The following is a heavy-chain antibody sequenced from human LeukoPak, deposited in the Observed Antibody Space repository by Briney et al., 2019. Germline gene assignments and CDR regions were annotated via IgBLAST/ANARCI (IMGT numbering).Heavy chain of an antibody. CDR3: AGERNSALDV. CDR2: MYYGGST. CDR1: GGSISSYY. D-gene: IGHD3-10*01. Sequence: MSSETLSLTCTVSGGSISSYYWSWIRQPPGKGLEWIGYMYYGGSTNYNPSLKSRVTISVDTSKNQFSLKLSSVTAADMAVYYCAGERNSALDVWGKGTTVTVSS. V-gene: IGHV4-59*01. J-gene: IGHJ6*04.